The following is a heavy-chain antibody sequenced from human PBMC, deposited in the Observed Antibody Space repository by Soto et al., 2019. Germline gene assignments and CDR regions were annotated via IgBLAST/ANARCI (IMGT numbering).Heavy chain of an antibody. V-gene: IGHV1-69*13. CDR1: GGTFSSYA. Sequence: WASVKVSCKASGGTFSSYAISWVRQAPGQGLEWMGGIIPIFGTANYAQKFQGRVTITADESTSTAYMELSSLRSEDTAVYYCARNPKEYYFDYWGQGTLVTVSS. CDR2: IIPIFGTA. CDR3: ARNPKEYYFDY. J-gene: IGHJ4*02.